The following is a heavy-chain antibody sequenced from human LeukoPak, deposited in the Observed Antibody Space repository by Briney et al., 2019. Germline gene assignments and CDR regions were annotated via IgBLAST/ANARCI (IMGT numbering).Heavy chain of an antibody. J-gene: IGHJ3*02. Sequence: PSETLSLTCTVSGGSISSYYWSWIRQPPGKALEWIGYIYDTGSTNYNPSLKSRVTISIDTSKNQFSLKLSSVTAADTALCYCARDYTMTHAFDIWGQGTLVTVSS. CDR2: IYDTGST. CDR1: GGSISSYY. V-gene: IGHV4-59*01. D-gene: IGHD3-22*01. CDR3: ARDYTMTHAFDI.